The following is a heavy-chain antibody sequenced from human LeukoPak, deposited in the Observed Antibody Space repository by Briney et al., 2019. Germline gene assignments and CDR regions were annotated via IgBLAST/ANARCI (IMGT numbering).Heavy chain of an antibody. J-gene: IGHJ6*03. CDR2: IKEDGSEK. V-gene: IGHV3-7*04. D-gene: IGHD6-6*01. CDR3: ARGKAALMDV. CDR1: RFTFSNYW. Sequence: GGSLRLSCEASRFTFSNYWMNWVRQAPGKGLEWVANIKEDGSEKYYVVSVRGRFTISRDNAKNSLYLQMNSLGGDDTALYYCARGKAALMDVWGKGTTVTVSS.